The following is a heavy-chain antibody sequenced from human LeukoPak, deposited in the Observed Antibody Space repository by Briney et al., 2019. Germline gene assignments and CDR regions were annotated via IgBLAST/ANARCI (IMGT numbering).Heavy chain of an antibody. CDR3: ARGSRHYYFDS. CDR2: IRYDGSNK. J-gene: IGHJ4*02. Sequence: GGSLRLSCAASGFTFSSYGMHWVRQAPGKGLEWVAFIRYDGSNKYYADSVKGRFTISRDNSKNTPYLQMNSLRAEDTAVYYCARGSRHYYFDSWGQGNLVAVSS. CDR1: GFTFSSYG. V-gene: IGHV3-30*02.